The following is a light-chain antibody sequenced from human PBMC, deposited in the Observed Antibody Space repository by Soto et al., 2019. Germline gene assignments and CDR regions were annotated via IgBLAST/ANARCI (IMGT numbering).Light chain of an antibody. J-gene: IGKJ2*01. V-gene: IGKV1-5*03. CDR2: KAS. CDR1: QSISSW. Sequence: DIQMTQSPSTLSASVGDRVTITCRASQSISSWLAWYQQKPGKAPKLLIYKASSLESGVQSRFSGSGFGTEFTLTISSLQPDDFATYYCQQYNSYPYTFGQGTKLEIK. CDR3: QQYNSYPYT.